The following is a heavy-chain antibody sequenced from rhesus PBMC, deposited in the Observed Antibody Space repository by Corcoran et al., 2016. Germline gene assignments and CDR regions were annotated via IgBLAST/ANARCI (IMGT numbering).Heavy chain of an antibody. CDR1: GDSVSSNSAT. D-gene: IGHD6-31*01. CDR3: ARDSSGWDAEYFEF. CDR2: TYNRSKWYN. V-gene: IGHV6-1*01. Sequence: QVQLQESGPGLVKPSQTLSLTCAISGDSVSSNSATWNWIRPSPSRGLEWLGRTYNRSKWYNNYSQSVQNRISVNPDTSKNQFSLKLISVAPEDMAVYYCARDSSGWDAEYFEFWGQGALVTGSS. J-gene: IGHJ1*01.